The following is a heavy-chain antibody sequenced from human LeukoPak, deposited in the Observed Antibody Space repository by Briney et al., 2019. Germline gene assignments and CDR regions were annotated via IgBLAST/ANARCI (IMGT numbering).Heavy chain of an antibody. CDR1: GFTLSSYT. CDR2: ISSSSSTI. V-gene: IGHV3-48*01. Sequence: PGGSLRLSCAASGFTLSSYTMKWVRQAPGKGLEWVSYISSSSSTIYYADSVKGRFTISRDNAKNSLYLQMNSLRAEDTAVYYCARAGRYSYDSSGYYYDAFDIWGQGTMVTVSS. J-gene: IGHJ3*02. CDR3: ARAGRYSYDSSGYYYDAFDI. D-gene: IGHD3-22*01.